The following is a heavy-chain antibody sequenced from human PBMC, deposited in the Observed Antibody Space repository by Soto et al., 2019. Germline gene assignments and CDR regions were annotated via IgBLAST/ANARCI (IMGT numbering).Heavy chain of an antibody. D-gene: IGHD3-10*01. CDR1: GVSFNNNG. J-gene: IGHJ6*02. Sequence: QVQLVQSGAEVKKPGSSVKVSCKTSGVSFNNNGIGWVRQAPGHGLEWMGGVSPPFRTSNYARKFQGRISITADASTGTVNLALSSLTSADTAQYYCARVLYYGSGSYSPYGMDVWGPGTTVTVSS. CDR3: ARVLYYGSGSYSPYGMDV. CDR2: VSPPFRTS. V-gene: IGHV1-69*01.